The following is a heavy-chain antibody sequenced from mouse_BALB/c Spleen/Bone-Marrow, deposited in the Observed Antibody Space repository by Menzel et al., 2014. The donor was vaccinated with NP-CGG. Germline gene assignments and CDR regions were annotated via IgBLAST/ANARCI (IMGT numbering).Heavy chain of an antibody. CDR2: IYPGDGDT. J-gene: IGHJ2*01. Sequence: VKLQESGAELARPGASVKLSCKASGYTFTTYWMQWVRQRPGQGLEWTGAIYPGDGDTRYTQKFKGKATLTADKSSSTAYMQLSSLASEDSAVYYCARRGNGFDYWGQGTTLTVSS. V-gene: IGHV1-87*01. D-gene: IGHD2-1*01. CDR1: GYTFTTYW. CDR3: ARRGNGFDY.